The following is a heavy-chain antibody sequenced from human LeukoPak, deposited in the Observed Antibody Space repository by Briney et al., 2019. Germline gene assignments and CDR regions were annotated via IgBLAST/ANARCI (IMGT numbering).Heavy chain of an antibody. CDR2: ISGSGDST. Sequence: GGSLRLSCAASGLTPSSCAMSWVRQAPGKGLEWVSGISGSGDSTYYADSVKGRFTISRDNSKSMLYLQMNSLRAEDTATYYCAARPTSTAVAPSDFWGQGTLVTVSS. CDR1: GLTPSSCA. D-gene: IGHD6-19*01. V-gene: IGHV3-23*01. CDR3: AARPTSTAVAPSDF. J-gene: IGHJ4*02.